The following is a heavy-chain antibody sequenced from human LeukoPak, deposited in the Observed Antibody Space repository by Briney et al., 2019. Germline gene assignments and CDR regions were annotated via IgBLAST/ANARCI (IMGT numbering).Heavy chain of an antibody. CDR3: ARNLVPAARSAFDI. J-gene: IGHJ3*02. CDR1: GFTFSSYW. Sequence: GGSLRLSCAASGFTFSSYWMSWVRQAPGKGLEGVSYISSSGSTIYYADSVKGRFTISRDNAKNSLYLQMNSLRAEDTAVYYCARNLVPAARSAFDIWGQGTMVTVSS. D-gene: IGHD2-2*01. V-gene: IGHV3-48*04. CDR2: ISSSGSTI.